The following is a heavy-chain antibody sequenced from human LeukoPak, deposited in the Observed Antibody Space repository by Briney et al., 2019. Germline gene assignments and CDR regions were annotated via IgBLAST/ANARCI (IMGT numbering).Heavy chain of an antibody. J-gene: IGHJ4*02. CDR3: ATKQWLAPPPDS. Sequence: GGSLSLSCAASGFTFSKYWMLWVRQAPGKGLESVSRINTDGTVTTYADSVKGRFTVSRDNADNTMFLQMNSVREEDTAVYYCATKQWLAPPPDSWGQGTPVTVSS. CDR2: INTDGTVT. D-gene: IGHD6-19*01. V-gene: IGHV3-74*01. CDR1: GFTFSKYW.